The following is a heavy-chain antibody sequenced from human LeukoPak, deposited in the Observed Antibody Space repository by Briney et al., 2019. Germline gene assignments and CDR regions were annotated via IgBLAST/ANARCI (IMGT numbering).Heavy chain of an antibody. Sequence: SGGSLRLSCAASGFTFSSYSMNWVRQAPGTGLKWVSSISSSSSYIYYADSVKGRFTISRDNAKNSLYPQMNSLRAEDTAVYYCARDEPYCSSTSCPLRYWGQGTLVTVSS. D-gene: IGHD2-2*01. CDR1: GFTFSSYS. CDR2: ISSSSSYI. CDR3: ARDEPYCSSTSCPLRY. J-gene: IGHJ4*02. V-gene: IGHV3-21*01.